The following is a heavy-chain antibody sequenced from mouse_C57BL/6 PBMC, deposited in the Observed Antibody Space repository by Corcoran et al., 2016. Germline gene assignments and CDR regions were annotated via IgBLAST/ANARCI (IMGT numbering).Heavy chain of an antibody. V-gene: IGHV1-26*01. Sequence: EVQLQQSGPELVKPGASVKISCKASGYTFTDYYMNLVKQSHGKSLEWIGDINPNNGGTSYNQKFKGKATLTVDKSSSTAYMELLSLTSEDSAVYYCARRGLYDYGAWVAYWGQGTLVTVSA. J-gene: IGHJ3*01. CDR2: INPNNGGT. CDR1: GYTFTDYY. D-gene: IGHD2-4*01. CDR3: ARRGLYDYGAWVAY.